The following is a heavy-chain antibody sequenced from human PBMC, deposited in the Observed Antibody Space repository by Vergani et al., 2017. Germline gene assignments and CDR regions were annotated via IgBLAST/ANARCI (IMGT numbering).Heavy chain of an antibody. Sequence: QVQLVQSGAEVKKPGSSVKVSCKASGGTFSSYAISWVRQAPGQGLEWMGRIIPIFGTANYALKFQGRVTITADESTSTAYMELSSLRSEDTAVYYCARPQRYYDILTGNSGSYDYWGQGTLVTVSS. J-gene: IGHJ4*02. D-gene: IGHD3-9*01. V-gene: IGHV1-69*13. CDR1: GGTFSSYA. CDR2: IIPIFGTA. CDR3: ARPQRYYDILTGNSGSYDY.